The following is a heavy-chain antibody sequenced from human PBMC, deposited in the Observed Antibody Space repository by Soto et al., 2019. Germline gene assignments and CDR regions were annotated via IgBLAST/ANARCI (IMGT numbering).Heavy chain of an antibody. CDR1: GITLSDNY. J-gene: IGHJ4*02. CDR3: ASGKWSLDY. CDR2: ISNSDYTT. Sequence: QVHLVASGGGLVKPGGSLRLSCVASGITLSDNYMTWIRQAPGKGLEWLSYISNSDYTTYYADSVKGRFTISRDNAKNSLYLLLNGPRVEDTAVYYCASGKWSLDYWGQGILVTVSS. D-gene: IGHD2-8*01. V-gene: IGHV3-11*01.